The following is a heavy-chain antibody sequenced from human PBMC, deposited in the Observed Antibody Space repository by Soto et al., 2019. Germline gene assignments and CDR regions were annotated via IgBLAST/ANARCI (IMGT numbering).Heavy chain of an antibody. V-gene: IGHV3-66*01. CDR2: IYSGGST. CDR1: GFTVSSNY. D-gene: IGHD4-17*01. CDR3: ARGIHYGRAPRFDY. J-gene: IGHJ4*02. Sequence: GGSLRLSCAASGFTVSSNYMSWVRQAPGKGLEWVSVIYSGGSTYYADSVKGRFTISRDNSKNTLYLQMNSLRAEDTAVYYCARGIHYGRAPRFDYWGQGTLVTVSS.